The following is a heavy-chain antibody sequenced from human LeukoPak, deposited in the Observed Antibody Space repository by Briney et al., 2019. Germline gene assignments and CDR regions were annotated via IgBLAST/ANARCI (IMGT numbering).Heavy chain of an antibody. Sequence: PSETLSLTCTVSGGSISSYYWSWIRQPAGKGLEWIGRIYTSGSTNYNPSLKSRVTMSVDTSKNQFSLKLSSVTAADTAVYYCARLDHRTFYDSSGQIDYWGQGTLVNVSS. CDR2: IYTSGST. V-gene: IGHV4-4*07. D-gene: IGHD3-22*01. CDR3: ARLDHRTFYDSSGQIDY. J-gene: IGHJ4*02. CDR1: GGSISSYY.